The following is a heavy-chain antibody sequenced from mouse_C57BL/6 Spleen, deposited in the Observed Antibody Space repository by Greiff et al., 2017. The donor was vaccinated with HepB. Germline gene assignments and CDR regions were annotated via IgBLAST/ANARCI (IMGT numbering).Heavy chain of an antibody. CDR1: GYTFTSYW. V-gene: IGHV1-64*01. CDR2: IHPNSGST. D-gene: IGHD1-1*01. CDR3: AREGAFITTVVFDY. J-gene: IGHJ2*01. Sequence: VQLQQPGAELVKPGASVKLSCKASGYTFTSYWMHWVKQRPGQGLEWIGMIHPNSGSTNYNEKFKSKATLTVDKSSSTAYMQLSSLTSEDSAVYYCAREGAFITTVVFDYWGQGTTLTVSS.